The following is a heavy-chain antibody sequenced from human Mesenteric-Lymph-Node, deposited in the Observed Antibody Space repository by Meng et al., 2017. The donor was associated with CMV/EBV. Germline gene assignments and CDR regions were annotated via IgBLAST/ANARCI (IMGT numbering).Heavy chain of an antibody. V-gene: IGHV1-2*02. Sequence: ASVKVSCKASGYTFTGYYMHWVRQAPGQGLEWMGWINPNSGGTNYAQKFQARVTITTDESATTAYMELSSLRSDDTAVYYCARIIGFMVRGVLAPGTYTGMDVWGQGTTVTVSS. CDR3: ARIIGFMVRGVLAPGTYTGMDV. CDR2: INPNSGGT. CDR1: GYTFTGYY. J-gene: IGHJ6*02. D-gene: IGHD3-10*01.